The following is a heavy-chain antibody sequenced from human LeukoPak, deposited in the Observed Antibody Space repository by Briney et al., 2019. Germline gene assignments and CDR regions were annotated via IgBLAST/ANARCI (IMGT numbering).Heavy chain of an antibody. Sequence: ASVKVTCKASGYTFTNYCISWVRQAPGQGLEWMGWISAYNANTNYAQRLQGRVTMTTDTSTSTAYMELRSLRSDDTAVYFCARDYYSGSYYGDYWGQGTLVTVSS. D-gene: IGHD1-26*01. J-gene: IGHJ4*02. CDR1: GYTFTNYC. CDR2: ISAYNANT. V-gene: IGHV1-18*01. CDR3: ARDYYSGSYYGDY.